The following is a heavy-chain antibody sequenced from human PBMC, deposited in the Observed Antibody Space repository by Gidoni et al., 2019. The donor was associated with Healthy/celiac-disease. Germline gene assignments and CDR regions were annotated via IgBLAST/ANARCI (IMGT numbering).Heavy chain of an antibody. Sequence: QVQLQQWGAGLLKPSETLSLTCAVYGVSFSGYYWSWIRQPPGKGLEWIGEINHSGSTNYNPSLKSRVTISVDTSKNQFSLKLSSVTAADTAVYYCARLRAGERLLRPYYFDYWGQGTLVTVSS. D-gene: IGHD3-3*01. CDR3: ARLRAGERLLRPYYFDY. V-gene: IGHV4-34*01. J-gene: IGHJ4*02. CDR1: GVSFSGYY. CDR2: INHSGST.